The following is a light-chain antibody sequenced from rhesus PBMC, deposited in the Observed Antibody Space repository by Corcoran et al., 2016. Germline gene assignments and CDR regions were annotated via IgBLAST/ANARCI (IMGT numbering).Light chain of an antibody. V-gene: IGKV4-1*01. Sequence: DIVMTQSPDSLAVSLGERVTINCKSSQSLLYSSNNKNYLAWYQQKPGQAPKLLIYWASTRESGVLHRFSGSGAGTDFTLTISGLQAEDVAVYYCQQYYSTPYSFGQGTKVEIK. CDR1: QSLLYSSNNKNY. J-gene: IGKJ2*01. CDR2: WAS. CDR3: QQYYSTPYS.